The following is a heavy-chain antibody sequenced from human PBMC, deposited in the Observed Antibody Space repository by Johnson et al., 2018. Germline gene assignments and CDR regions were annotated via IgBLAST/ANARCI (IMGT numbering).Heavy chain of an antibody. V-gene: IGHV3-23*04. CDR3: AKDREYDSSVYYSEYFQH. D-gene: IGHD3-22*01. CDR1: GFNFSNYV. CDR2: ISGSDDIT. J-gene: IGHJ1*01. Sequence: VQLVESGGGLVQPGGSLRLSCALSGFNFSNYVMSWVRQAPGKGLEWVSAISGSDDITYYAGSVKGRFTMSRDNSKNMLYLQMNSLRFEDTAVYYCAKDREYDSSVYYSEYFQHWGQGTLVTVSS.